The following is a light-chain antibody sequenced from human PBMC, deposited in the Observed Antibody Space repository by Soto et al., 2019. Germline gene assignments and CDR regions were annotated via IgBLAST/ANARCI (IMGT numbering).Light chain of an antibody. CDR2: NGS. CDR1: QSVSDY. J-gene: IGKJ1*01. Sequence: DIVLTQSPGTLSLSPGQRATLSCRASQSVSDYRLAWYQQKPGQAPRLLIYNGSARATGIPVRFSGSGSGTDFTLTISSLAPDDFAVYYCQQRHNWPRTFGQGTRVEI. V-gene: IGKV3-11*01. CDR3: QQRHNWPRT.